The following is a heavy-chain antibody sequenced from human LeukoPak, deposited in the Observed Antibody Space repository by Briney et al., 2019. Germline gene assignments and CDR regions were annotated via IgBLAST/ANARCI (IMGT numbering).Heavy chain of an antibody. CDR2: INPSSGGT. Sequence: ASVKVSCKASGYTFTGYYMHWVRQAPGQGLEWMGRINPSSGGTNYAQKFQGRVTMTRDTSISTAYMELSRLRSDDTAVYYCARETILGYCSGGSCSYNWFDPWGQGTLVTVSS. CDR1: GYTFTGYY. J-gene: IGHJ5*02. D-gene: IGHD2-15*01. V-gene: IGHV1-2*06. CDR3: ARETILGYCSGGSCSYNWFDP.